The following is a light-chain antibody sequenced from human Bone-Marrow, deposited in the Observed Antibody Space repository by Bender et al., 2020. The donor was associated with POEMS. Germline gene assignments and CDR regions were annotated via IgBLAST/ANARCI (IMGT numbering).Light chain of an antibody. CDR1: RSDVGGYDY. V-gene: IGLV2-14*01. CDR2: EVT. Sequence: QSALTQPASVSGSPGQSITISCTGTRSDVGGYDYVSWYQHHPGKAPKVLIYEVTNRPSGVSNRFSGSKSGNTASLTISGLQAEDEADYYCCSYAGSSTVVFGGGTKLTVL. J-gene: IGLJ2*01. CDR3: CSYAGSSTVV.